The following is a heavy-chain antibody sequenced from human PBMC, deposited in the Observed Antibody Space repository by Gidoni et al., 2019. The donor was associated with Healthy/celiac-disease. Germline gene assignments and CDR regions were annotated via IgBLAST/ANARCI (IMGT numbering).Heavy chain of an antibody. D-gene: IGHD5-12*01. CDR1: GYSFTSYW. Sequence: EVQLVQSGAEVKKPGASLKISCKGSGYSFTSYWIGWVRQLPGKGLEWMGIIYPGDSDTRYSPSFQGQVTISADKSISTAYLQWSSLKASDTAMYYCASKLPDGYNSDGWDYWGQGTLVTVSS. CDR3: ASKLPDGYNSDGWDY. CDR2: IYPGDSDT. J-gene: IGHJ4*02. V-gene: IGHV5-51*03.